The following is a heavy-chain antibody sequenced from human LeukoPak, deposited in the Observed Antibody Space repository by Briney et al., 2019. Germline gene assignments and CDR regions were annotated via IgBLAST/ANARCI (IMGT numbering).Heavy chain of an antibody. CDR1: GFTFSSYW. J-gene: IGHJ6*02. D-gene: IGHD2-2*01. Sequence: GGSLRLSCAASGFTFSSYWMHWVRQAPGKGLVWVSRINSDGSSTSYADSVKGRFTISRDNAKNTLYLQMNSLRDEDTAVYYCARRRSSTSCYYYYGMDVWGQGTTVTVSS. CDR2: INSDGSST. CDR3: ARRRSSTSCYYYYGMDV. V-gene: IGHV3-74*01.